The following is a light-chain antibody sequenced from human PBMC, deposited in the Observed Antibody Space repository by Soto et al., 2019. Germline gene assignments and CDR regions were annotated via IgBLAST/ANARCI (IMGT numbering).Light chain of an antibody. Sequence: QSVLTQPPSVSGAPGQRVTISCTGSSSNIGAGYDVHWYQQLPGTAPKLLIYGNSNRPSGVPDRFSGSKSGTSASLAITGLQAEDEAEYYCQSYDSSLSGNVVFGGGTKVTVL. CDR1: SSNIGAGYD. V-gene: IGLV1-40*01. CDR3: QSYDSSLSGNVV. J-gene: IGLJ2*01. CDR2: GNS.